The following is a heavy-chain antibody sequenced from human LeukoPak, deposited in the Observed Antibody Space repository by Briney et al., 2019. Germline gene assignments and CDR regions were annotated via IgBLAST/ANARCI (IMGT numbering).Heavy chain of an antibody. CDR1: GGTFSSYA. J-gene: IGHJ4*02. CDR3: AREVVTAKFDY. CDR2: IIPIFGTA. Sequence: ASVTVSCKASGGTFSSYAISWVRQAPGQGLEWMGGIIPIFGTANHAQKFQGRVTITADESTSTAYMELSSLRSEDTAVYYCAREVVTAKFDYWGQGTLVTVSS. D-gene: IGHD2-21*02. V-gene: IGHV1-69*13.